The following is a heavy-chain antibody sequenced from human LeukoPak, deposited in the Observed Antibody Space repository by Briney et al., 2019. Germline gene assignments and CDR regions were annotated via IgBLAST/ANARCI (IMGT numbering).Heavy chain of an antibody. CDR2: ISYRGSA. J-gene: IGHJ4*02. CDR1: GGSISSSSYY. D-gene: IGHD2-8*01. Sequence: PSETLSPTCTVSGGSISSSSYYWGWIRQPPGKGLGWIGSISYRGSAFYNPSLKSRVTISVDTSKNQFSLKLSSVTAADTAVYYCARRRVLMVYANFDYWGQGTLVTVSS. V-gene: IGHV4-39*07. CDR3: ARRRVLMVYANFDY.